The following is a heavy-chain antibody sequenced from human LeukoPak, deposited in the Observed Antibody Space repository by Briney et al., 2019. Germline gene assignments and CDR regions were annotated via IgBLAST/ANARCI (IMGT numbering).Heavy chain of an antibody. Sequence: PGGSLRLSCAASGFTFSSYAMSWVSQAPGKGLEWVSAISGSGGSTYYADSVKGRFTISRDNSKNTLYLQMNSLRAEDTAVYYCAKVNSGYDLSHFDYWGQGTLVTVSS. J-gene: IGHJ4*02. D-gene: IGHD5-12*01. CDR3: AKVNSGYDLSHFDY. V-gene: IGHV3-23*01. CDR2: ISGSGGST. CDR1: GFTFSSYA.